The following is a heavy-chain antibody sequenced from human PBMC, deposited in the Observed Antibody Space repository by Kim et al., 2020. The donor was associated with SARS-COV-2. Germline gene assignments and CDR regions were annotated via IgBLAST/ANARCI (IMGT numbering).Heavy chain of an antibody. Sequence: SETLSLTCAVYGGSFSGYYWSWIRQPPGKGLEWIGEINHSGSTNYNPSLKSRVTISVDTSKNQFSLKLSSVTAADTAVYYCARGWGYSGSDWPEGWFDPWGQGTLVTVSS. CDR2: INHSGST. J-gene: IGHJ5*02. CDR1: GGSFSGYY. CDR3: ARGWGYSGSDWPEGWFDP. V-gene: IGHV4-34*01. D-gene: IGHD5-12*01.